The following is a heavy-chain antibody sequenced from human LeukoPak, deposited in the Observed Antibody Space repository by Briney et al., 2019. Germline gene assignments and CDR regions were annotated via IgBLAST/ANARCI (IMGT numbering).Heavy chain of an antibody. CDR1: GGSFRGYY. CDR3: ARHRGRDDFWSGYYIDY. J-gene: IGHJ4*02. CDR2: INHSGST. Sequence: SETLSLTCAVYGGSFRGYYWSWIREPPGKGVEWIGEINHSGSTNYNPSLKSRVTISVDTSKNQFSLKLSSVTAADTAVYYCARHRGRDDFWSGYYIDYWGQGTLVTVSS. D-gene: IGHD3-3*01. V-gene: IGHV4-34*01.